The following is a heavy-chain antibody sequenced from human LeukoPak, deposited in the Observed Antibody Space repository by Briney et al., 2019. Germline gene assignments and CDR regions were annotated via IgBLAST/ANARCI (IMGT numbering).Heavy chain of an antibody. CDR3: TRRGAATDAFDI. V-gene: IGHV3-74*01. D-gene: IGHD3-16*01. CDR1: GFTFSSYW. J-gene: IGHJ3*02. CDR2: INSDGSST. Sequence: GGSLRLSCAASGFTFSSYWMHWVRQAPGKGLVWVSRINSDGSSTTYADSVKGRFTISRDNAKNTLYLQMHSLRAEDTAMYYCTRRGAATDAFDIWGQGTMVTVSS.